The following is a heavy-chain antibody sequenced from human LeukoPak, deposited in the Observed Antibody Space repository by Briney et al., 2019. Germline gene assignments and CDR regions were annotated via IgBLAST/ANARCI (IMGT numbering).Heavy chain of an antibody. D-gene: IGHD5-24*01. CDR1: GLIFSDHA. CDR2: ISGSGGKT. CDR3: ARDRERRDGYNAFDI. V-gene: IGHV3-23*01. J-gene: IGHJ3*02. Sequence: GGSLRLSCAASGLIFSDHAMSWVRQPPGTGLEWVSAISGSGGKTYYADSVKGRFTISRDNAKNSLYLQMNSLRAEDTAVYYCARDRERRDGYNAFDIWGQGTMVTVSS.